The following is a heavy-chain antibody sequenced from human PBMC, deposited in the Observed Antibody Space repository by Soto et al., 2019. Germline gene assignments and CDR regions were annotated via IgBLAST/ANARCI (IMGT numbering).Heavy chain of an antibody. CDR3: ARAADQLLFFGLNWFDP. CDR2: INPNSGGT. J-gene: IGHJ5*02. D-gene: IGHD2-2*01. V-gene: IGHV1-2*02. CDR1: GYTFTGYY. Sequence: ASVKVSCKASGYTFTGYYMHWVRQAPGQGLEWMGWINPNSGGTNYAQKFQGRVTMTRDTSISTAYMELSRLRSDDTAVNYCARAADQLLFFGLNWFDPWGQGTLVTVSS.